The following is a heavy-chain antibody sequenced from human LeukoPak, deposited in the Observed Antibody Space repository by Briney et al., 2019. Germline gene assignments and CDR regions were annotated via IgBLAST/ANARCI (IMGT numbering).Heavy chain of an antibody. CDR3: AKISSHDFWSGYYYFDY. D-gene: IGHD3-3*01. CDR1: GGSISSGGYY. Sequence: SETLSLTCTVSGGSISSGGYYWSWIRQPPGKGLEWIGYIYHSGSTYYNPSLKSRVTISVDTSKNQFSLKLSSVTAADTAVYYCAKISSHDFWSGYYYFDYWGQGALVTVSS. CDR2: IYHSGST. J-gene: IGHJ4*02. V-gene: IGHV4-30-2*02.